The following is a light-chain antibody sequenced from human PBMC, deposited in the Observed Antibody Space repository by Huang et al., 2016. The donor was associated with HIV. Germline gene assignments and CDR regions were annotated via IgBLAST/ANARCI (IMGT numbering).Light chain of an antibody. V-gene: IGKV1-5*01. J-gene: IGKJ1*01. Sequence: DIQMAQSPYTLSASLGDRVTITCRASQSISDWLAWYQQKPGKAPKLLIYEASNLGSGVPSKLRASRSETEFTLTISSLQPDDFATYYCQQYNTYPWTFGQGTKVEI. CDR2: EAS. CDR1: QSISDW. CDR3: QQYNTYPWT.